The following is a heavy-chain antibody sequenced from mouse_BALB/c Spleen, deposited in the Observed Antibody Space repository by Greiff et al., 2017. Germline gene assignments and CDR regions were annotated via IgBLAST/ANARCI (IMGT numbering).Heavy chain of an antibody. D-gene: IGHD2-2*01. V-gene: IGHV7-3*02. CDR3: ARDLVHFDY. CDR1: GFTFTDYY. J-gene: IGHJ2*01. Sequence: EVQLVESGGGLVQPGGSLRLSCATSGFTFTDYYMSWVRQPPGKALEWLGFIRNKANGYTTEYSASVKGRFTISRDNSQSILYLQMNTLRAEDSATYYCARDLVHFDYWGRGTTLTVSS. CDR2: IRNKANGYTT.